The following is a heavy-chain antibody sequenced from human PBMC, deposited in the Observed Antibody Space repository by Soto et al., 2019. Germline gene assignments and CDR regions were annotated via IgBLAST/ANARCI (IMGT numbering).Heavy chain of an antibody. Sequence: ASVKVSCKASGGTFSSYAISWVRQAPGQGLEWMGGIIPIFGTANYAQKFQGRVTITADESTSTAYMELSSLRSEDTAVYYCASPRYGSGKIEGYYFDXWGQGKLVTVS. CDR2: IIPIFGTA. J-gene: IGHJ4*02. V-gene: IGHV1-69*13. CDR1: GGTFSSYA. D-gene: IGHD3-10*01. CDR3: ASPRYGSGKIEGYYFDX.